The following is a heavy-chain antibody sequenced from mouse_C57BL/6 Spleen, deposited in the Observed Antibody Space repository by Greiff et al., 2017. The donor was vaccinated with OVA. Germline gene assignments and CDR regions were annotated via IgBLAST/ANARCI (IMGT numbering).Heavy chain of an antibody. CDR1: GYTFTSYW. CDR2: IDPSDSET. Sequence: QVQLKQPGAELVRPGSSVKLSCKASGYTFTSYWMHWVKQRPIQGLEWIGNIDPSDSETHYNQKFKDKATLTVDKSSSTAYMQLSSLTSEDSAVYYCARFAYYGSRGYYFDYWGQGTTLTVSS. V-gene: IGHV1-52*01. D-gene: IGHD1-1*01. CDR3: ARFAYYGSRGYYFDY. J-gene: IGHJ2*01.